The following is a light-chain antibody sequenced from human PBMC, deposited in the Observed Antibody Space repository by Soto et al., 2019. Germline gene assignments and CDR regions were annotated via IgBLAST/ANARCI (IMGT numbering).Light chain of an antibody. CDR3: QQYYSIPFT. J-gene: IGKJ2*01. CDR1: QSVLYNSNNKNH. CDR2: GAS. Sequence: DFVMTQAPDSLAVSLGERATINCKSSQSVLYNSNNKNHLGWFQQKPGHPPKLLIYGASFRPSGVPDRFSGSGSGKDFTLTIRSLQDEDVAVYYCQQYYSIPFTFGQGTKLEI. V-gene: IGKV4-1*01.